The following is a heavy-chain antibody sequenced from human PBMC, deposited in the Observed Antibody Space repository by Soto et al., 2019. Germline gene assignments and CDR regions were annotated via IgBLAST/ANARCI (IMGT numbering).Heavy chain of an antibody. CDR1: GGSISNYY. CDR2: IYYTT. J-gene: IGHJ4*02. V-gene: IGHV4-59*01. CDR3: ARTSPVAGGFDY. D-gene: IGHD6-19*01. Sequence: QVQLQESGPGLVKPAETLSLTCTVSGGSISNYYWSWIRQAPGKGLEWIGYIYYTTNYNPSLKSRVXXXAXXSKNQISLKLTSVTAAATAVYYCARTSPVAGGFDYWGQGTLVTVSS.